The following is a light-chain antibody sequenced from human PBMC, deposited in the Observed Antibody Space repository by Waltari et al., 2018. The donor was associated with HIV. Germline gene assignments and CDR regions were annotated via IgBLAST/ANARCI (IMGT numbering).Light chain of an antibody. Sequence: NFMLTQPHSVSESPGQTVTISCIGSSGSIASHYVQRDQQRTGSAPTTVIDEHNQRPTGVPDRFSGSIDSSSNSASLTISGVKTEDEADYYCQSYDSITWVFGGGTKLTVL. CDR2: EHN. V-gene: IGLV6-57*02. CDR3: QSYDSITWV. CDR1: SGSIASHY. J-gene: IGLJ3*02.